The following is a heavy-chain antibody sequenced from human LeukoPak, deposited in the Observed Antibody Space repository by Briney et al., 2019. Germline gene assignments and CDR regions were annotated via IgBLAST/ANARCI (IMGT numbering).Heavy chain of an antibody. CDR2: TYYRSKWYN. CDR3: AREDWSSSPNSEVYYYYMDV. CDR1: GDSVSSNSAA. Sequence: SQTLSLTCAISGDSVSSNSAAWNWIRQSPSRGLEWLGRTYYRSKWYNDYAVSVKSRITINPDTSKNQFSLQLNSVTPEDTAVYYCAREDWSSSPNSEVYYYYMDVWGKGTTVTVSS. V-gene: IGHV6-1*01. J-gene: IGHJ6*03. D-gene: IGHD6-6*01.